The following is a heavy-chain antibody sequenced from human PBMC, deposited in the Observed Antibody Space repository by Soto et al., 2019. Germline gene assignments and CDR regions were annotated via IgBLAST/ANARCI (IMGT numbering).Heavy chain of an antibody. D-gene: IGHD2-2*01. V-gene: IGHV3-23*01. CDR3: AKSSRVVPAARFDY. Sequence: GGSLRLSCAASGFPFSSYAMSWVRQAPGKGLEWVSAISGSGGSTYYADSVKGRFTISRDNSKNTLYLQMNSLRAEDTAVYYCAKSSRVVPAARFDYWGQGTLVTVSS. J-gene: IGHJ4*02. CDR1: GFPFSSYA. CDR2: ISGSGGST.